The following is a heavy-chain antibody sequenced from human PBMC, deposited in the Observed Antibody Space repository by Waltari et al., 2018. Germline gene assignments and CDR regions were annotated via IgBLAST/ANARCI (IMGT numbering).Heavy chain of an antibody. D-gene: IGHD3-22*01. J-gene: IGHJ4*02. V-gene: IGHV3-23*01. CDR1: GFTFSSYA. CDR3: ARAATKRITMIVVVITTLDY. CDR2: ISGSGGST. Sequence: EVQLLESGGGLVQPGGSLRLSCAASGFTFSSYAMSWVRQAPGKGLEWVSAISGSGGSTYYADSVKGRFNSSRDNSKNTLYLQMNSLRAEDTAVYYCARAATKRITMIVVVITTLDYWGQGTLVTVSS.